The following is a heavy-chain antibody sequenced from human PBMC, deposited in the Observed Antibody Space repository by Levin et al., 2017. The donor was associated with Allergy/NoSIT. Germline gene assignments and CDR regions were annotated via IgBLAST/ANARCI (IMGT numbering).Heavy chain of an antibody. J-gene: IGHJ4*02. V-gene: IGHV3-23*01. Sequence: GESLKISCSASGFTFSDYAMSWVRQAPGKGLEWVSAISGSGGAGNTYYADSVKGRFTISRDNSKNTVYLQMNSLRAEDTAIYYCAKDGGYCSGGNGGFGYYFDSWGLGTLVTVSS. CDR1: GFTFSDYA. CDR3: AKDGGYCSGGNGGFGYYFDS. D-gene: IGHD2-15*01. CDR2: ISGSGGAGNT.